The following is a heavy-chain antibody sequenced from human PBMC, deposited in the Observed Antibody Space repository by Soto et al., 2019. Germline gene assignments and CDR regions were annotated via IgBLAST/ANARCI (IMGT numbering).Heavy chain of an antibody. CDR1: GCSISSGGYS. Sequence: QLQLQESGSGLVKPSQTLSLTCAVSGCSISSGGYSWSWIRQPPGKGLEWIGYIYHSGSTYYNPSLTSRVTISVDRSKNQFSLKLSSVTAADTAVYYGARVPDRWGQGTLVTVSS. J-gene: IGHJ5*02. V-gene: IGHV4-30-2*01. CDR2: IYHSGST. D-gene: IGHD2-2*01. CDR3: ARVPDR.